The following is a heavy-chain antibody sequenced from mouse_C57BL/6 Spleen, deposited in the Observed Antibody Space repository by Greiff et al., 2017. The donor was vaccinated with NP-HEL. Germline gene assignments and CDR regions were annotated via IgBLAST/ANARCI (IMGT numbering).Heavy chain of an antibody. Sequence: QVQLKESGAELARPGASVKLSCKASGYTFTSYGISWVKQRTGQGLEWIGEIYPRSGNTYYNEKFKGKATLTADKSSSTAYMELRSLTSEDSAVYFCARSGDEDYVDYWGQGTTLTVSS. D-gene: IGHD3-3*01. J-gene: IGHJ2*01. CDR2: IYPRSGNT. V-gene: IGHV1-81*01. CDR3: ARSGDEDYVDY. CDR1: GYTFTSYG.